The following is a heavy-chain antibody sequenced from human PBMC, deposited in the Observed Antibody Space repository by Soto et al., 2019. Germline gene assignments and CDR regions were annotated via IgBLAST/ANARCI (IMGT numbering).Heavy chain of an antibody. D-gene: IGHD2-2*02. CDR1: GFALSSSW. CDR3: VRDIRDSCDTVSCYSWFHP. J-gene: IGHJ5*02. V-gene: IGHV3-74*01. CDR2: ISTDGSVT. Sequence: GGSLRLSCAASGFALSSSWMHWVRQAPGKGPVWVSHISTDGSVTGYADSVKGRFTISRDNAKNTLYLQMNSLRAEDTAVYYCVRDIRDSCDTVSCYSWFHPWGQGTLVTVSS.